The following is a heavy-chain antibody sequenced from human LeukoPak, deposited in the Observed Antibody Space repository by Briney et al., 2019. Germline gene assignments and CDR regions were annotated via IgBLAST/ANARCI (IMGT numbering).Heavy chain of an antibody. Sequence: GGSLRLSCAASGFTFSSYAMSWVRQAPGKGLEWASAISGSGGSTYYADSVKGRFTISRDNSKNTLYLQMNSLRAEDTAVYYCAKDRGGYCSSTSCSSFDYWGQGTLVTVSS. CDR2: ISGSGGST. D-gene: IGHD2-2*01. CDR3: AKDRGGYCSSTSCSSFDY. J-gene: IGHJ4*02. CDR1: GFTFSSYA. V-gene: IGHV3-23*01.